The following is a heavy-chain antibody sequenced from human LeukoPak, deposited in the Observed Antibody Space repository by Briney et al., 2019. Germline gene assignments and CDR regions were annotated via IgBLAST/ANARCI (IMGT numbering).Heavy chain of an antibody. V-gene: IGHV1-2*02. CDR3: ARIDTYYYDSRGPDAFDI. CDR2: INPNSGGT. Sequence: ASVKVSCKASGYTFTGYYMHWVRQAPGQGLEWMGWINPNSGGTNYAQKFQGRVTMTRDTSISTAYMELSRLRSDDTAVYYCARIDTYYYDSRGPDAFDIWGQGTMVTVSS. D-gene: IGHD3-22*01. J-gene: IGHJ3*02. CDR1: GYTFTGYY.